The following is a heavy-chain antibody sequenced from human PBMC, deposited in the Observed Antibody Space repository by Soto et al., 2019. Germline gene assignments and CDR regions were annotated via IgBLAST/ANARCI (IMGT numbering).Heavy chain of an antibody. CDR1: GGSISSYY. D-gene: IGHD2-21*02. CDR3: AAVLFSGGPSTAFAS. J-gene: IGHJ4*02. CDR2: IYSSGST. Sequence: PSETLSLTCSVSGGSISSYYWSWIRQSPGKGLEWIGYIYSSGSTNYNPSLKSRVTLFVDKSKNQFSLKMTSLTAADTALYYCAAVLFSGGPSTAFASWGQGTLVTVSS. V-gene: IGHV4-4*08.